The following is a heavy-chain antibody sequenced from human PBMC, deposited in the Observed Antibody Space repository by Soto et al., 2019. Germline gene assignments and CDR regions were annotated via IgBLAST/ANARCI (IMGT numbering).Heavy chain of an antibody. CDR1: GFTVSSNY. Sequence: PGGSLRLSCAASGFTVSSNYMSWVRQAPGKGLEWVSVIYSGGSTYYADSVKGRFTISRDNSKNTLYLQMNSLRAEDTAVYYCARDKREMATIKGVDAFDIWGQGTMVTVSS. CDR3: ARDKREMATIKGVDAFDI. J-gene: IGHJ3*02. D-gene: IGHD5-12*01. CDR2: IYSGGST. V-gene: IGHV3-66*01.